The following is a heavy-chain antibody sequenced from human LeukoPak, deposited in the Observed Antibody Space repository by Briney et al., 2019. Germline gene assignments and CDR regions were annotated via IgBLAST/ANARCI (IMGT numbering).Heavy chain of an antibody. CDR3: ARSYYYDSSGYYPANDY. V-gene: IGHV3-23*01. J-gene: IGHJ4*02. Sequence: GGSLRLSCAASGFTFSSYAMSWVRQAPGKGLEWVSAISGSGGSTYYADSVKGRFTISRDNSKNTLYLQMNSLRAEDTAVYYCARSYYYDSSGYYPANDYWGQGTLVTVSS. CDR1: GFTFSSYA. D-gene: IGHD3-22*01. CDR2: ISGSGGST.